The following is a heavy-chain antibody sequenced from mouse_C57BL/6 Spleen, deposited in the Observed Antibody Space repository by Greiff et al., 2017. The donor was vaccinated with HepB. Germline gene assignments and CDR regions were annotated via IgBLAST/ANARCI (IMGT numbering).Heavy chain of an antibody. Sequence: DVQLQESGPGLVKPSQSLSLTCSVTGYSITSGYYWNWIRQFPGNKLEWMGYISYDGSNNYNPSLKNRISITRDTSKNQFFLKLNSVTTEDTATYYCAREGYDYDGSFDYWGQGTTLTVSS. CDR1: GYSITSGYY. CDR2: ISYDGSN. V-gene: IGHV3-6*01. J-gene: IGHJ2*01. D-gene: IGHD2-4*01. CDR3: AREGYDYDGSFDY.